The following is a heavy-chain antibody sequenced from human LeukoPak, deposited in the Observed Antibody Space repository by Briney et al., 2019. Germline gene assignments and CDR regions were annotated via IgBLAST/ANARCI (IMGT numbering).Heavy chain of an antibody. CDR1: GGSISSSSYY. J-gene: IGHJ4*02. Sequence: KPSETLSLTCTVSGGSISSSSYYWGWIRQPPGKGLEWIGSIYYSGSTYYNPSLKSRVTISVDTSKNQFSLKLSSVTAADTAVYYCASPSNGSGSYFDYWGQGTLVTVSS. CDR2: IYYSGST. D-gene: IGHD3-10*01. CDR3: ASPSNGSGSYFDY. V-gene: IGHV4-39*01.